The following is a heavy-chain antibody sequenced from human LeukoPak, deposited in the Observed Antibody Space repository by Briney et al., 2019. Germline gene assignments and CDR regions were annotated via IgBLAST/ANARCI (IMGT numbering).Heavy chain of an antibody. Sequence: GGSLRLSRAASGFTFSSYSMNGVRQAPGKGLECVSSISSSSSYIYYADSVKGRFTISRDNAKKSLYLQMNSLRAEDTAVYYCARDGTYYYGSGSYYHYGMDVWGQGTTVTVSS. CDR2: ISSSSSYI. CDR3: ARDGTYYYGSGSYYHYGMDV. CDR1: GFTFSSYS. J-gene: IGHJ6*02. D-gene: IGHD3-10*01. V-gene: IGHV3-21*01.